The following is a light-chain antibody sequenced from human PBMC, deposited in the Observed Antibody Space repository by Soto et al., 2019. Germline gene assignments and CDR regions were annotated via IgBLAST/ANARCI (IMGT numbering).Light chain of an antibody. Sequence: DIPMTQSPSTLSASLGDRDTISCRASQNVYTWLAWYQQKPGKAPKFLIYKASVLETGVPSRFSGNGSGTEFTLTISSLQPDDFATYYCQQYSRLYTFGQGTRLEI. J-gene: IGKJ5*01. CDR2: KAS. CDR1: QNVYTW. CDR3: QQYSRLYT. V-gene: IGKV1-5*03.